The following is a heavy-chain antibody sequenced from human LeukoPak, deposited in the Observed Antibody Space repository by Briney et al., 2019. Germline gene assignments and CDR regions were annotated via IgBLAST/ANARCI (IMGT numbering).Heavy chain of an antibody. CDR1: GFTFSNYW. CDR2: IKQDGSEK. CDR3: ARDRWIQLWFPDF. Sequence: GGSLRLSCAASGFTFSNYWMSWVRQAPGKGLEWVANIKQDGSEKYYVDSVKGRFTISRDNAKNSLYLQMNSLRAEDTAVYCCARDRWIQLWFPDFWGQGTLVTVSS. J-gene: IGHJ4*02. D-gene: IGHD5-18*01. V-gene: IGHV3-7*01.